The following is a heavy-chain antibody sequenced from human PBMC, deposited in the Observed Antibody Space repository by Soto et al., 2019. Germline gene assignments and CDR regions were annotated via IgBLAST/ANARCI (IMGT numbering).Heavy chain of an antibody. CDR1: GYTFTSYA. D-gene: IGHD3-16*02. Sequence: QVQLVQSGAEVKKPGASVKVSCKASGYTFTSYAISWVRQAPGQGLEWMGGIIPILGTANYAQKFQGRVTITADKSTSTAYMELSSLRSEDTAVYYCARDLNYDYVWGSYRGDYYYYYGMDVWGQGTTVTVSS. V-gene: IGHV1-69*10. CDR3: ARDLNYDYVWGSYRGDYYYYYGMDV. J-gene: IGHJ6*02. CDR2: IIPILGTA.